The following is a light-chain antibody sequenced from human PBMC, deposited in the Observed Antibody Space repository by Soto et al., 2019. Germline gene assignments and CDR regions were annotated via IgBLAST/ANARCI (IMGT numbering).Light chain of an antibody. CDR3: QQYNSYQGT. V-gene: IGKV1-5*03. CDR1: QSISSW. J-gene: IGKJ1*01. Sequence: DIQMTQSPSTLSASVGDRVTITCRASQSISSWLAWYQQKPGKAPKLLIYKASSLESGVPSRFSGSGSVTEFTLTISSLQPDDFATYYCQQYNSYQGTFGQGTKVDIK. CDR2: KAS.